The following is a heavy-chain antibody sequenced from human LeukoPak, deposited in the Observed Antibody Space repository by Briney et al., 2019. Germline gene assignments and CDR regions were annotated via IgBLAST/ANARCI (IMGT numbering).Heavy chain of an antibody. CDR2: IRRRAYGGAA. CDR3: SRNGLVDFDY. J-gene: IGHJ4*02. Sequence: PGGTLRLSCTTSGFAIDDIAMSWVRQPAATGQERVGFIRRRAYGGAAEYAASVKGRFIISRDDSKGIAYLQMNSLNTEDTAVYYCSRNGLVDFDYWGQGSRVIVSP. CDR1: GFAIDDIA. V-gene: IGHV3-49*04.